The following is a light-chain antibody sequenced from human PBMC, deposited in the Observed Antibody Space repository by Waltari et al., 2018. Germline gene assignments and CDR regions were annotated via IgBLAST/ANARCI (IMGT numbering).Light chain of an antibody. CDR2: EVS. CDR3: LSYTSSSTYV. V-gene: IGLV2-14*01. CDR1: GSDVGGSDY. Sequence: SALTQPASVSGSPGQSITFSCTRTGSDVGGSDYVSWYQQHPGKVPKLMIYEVSNRPSGVSNRFSGSKSGNTASLTISGLQAEDEADYYCLSYTSSSTYVFGTGTKVTVL. J-gene: IGLJ1*01.